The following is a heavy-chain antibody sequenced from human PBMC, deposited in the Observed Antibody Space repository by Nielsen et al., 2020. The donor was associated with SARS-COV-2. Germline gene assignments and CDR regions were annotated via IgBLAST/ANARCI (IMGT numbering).Heavy chain of an antibody. Sequence: SLKISCAASGFTFDDYAMHWVRQAPGKGLEWVSGISWNSGSIGYADSVKGRFTISRDNAKNSLYLQMNSLRAEDTAVYYCASHLIVATRIADYWGQGTLVTVSS. CDR1: GFTFDDYA. CDR3: ASHLIVATRIADY. V-gene: IGHV3-9*01. CDR2: ISWNSGSI. J-gene: IGHJ4*02. D-gene: IGHD5-12*01.